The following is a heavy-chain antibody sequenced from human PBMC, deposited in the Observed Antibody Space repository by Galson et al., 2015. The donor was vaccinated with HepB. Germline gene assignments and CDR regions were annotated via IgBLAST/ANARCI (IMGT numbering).Heavy chain of an antibody. Sequence: PALVKPTQTLTLTCTFSGFSLSTSGMCVSWNRQPPGKALEWLARIDWDDDEYYTTSLKTRLTISKDTSKNQVVLTMTNMDPVDTATYYCARIRAYYDYVWGSYRPGFGMDVWGQGTTVTVSS. CDR1: GFSLSTSGMC. D-gene: IGHD3-16*02. CDR2: IDWDDDE. V-gene: IGHV2-70*11. J-gene: IGHJ6*02. CDR3: ARIRAYYDYVWGSYRPGFGMDV.